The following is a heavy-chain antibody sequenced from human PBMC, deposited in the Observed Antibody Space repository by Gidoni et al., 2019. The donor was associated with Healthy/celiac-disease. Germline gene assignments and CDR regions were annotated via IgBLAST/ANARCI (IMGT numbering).Heavy chain of an antibody. V-gene: IGHV3-30-3*01. D-gene: IGHD3-22*01. CDR3: AREDVMIVVASSAFDI. CDR1: GFTSSGFA. CDR2: ISYDGSNK. Sequence: QVQLVESGGGVVQPGRSLSLSCAPSGFTSSGFAMHWVRQAPGKGLEWVAVISYDGSNKYYADSVKGRFTISRDNSKNTLYLQMNSLRAEDTAVYYCAREDVMIVVASSAFDIWGQGTMVTVSS. J-gene: IGHJ3*02.